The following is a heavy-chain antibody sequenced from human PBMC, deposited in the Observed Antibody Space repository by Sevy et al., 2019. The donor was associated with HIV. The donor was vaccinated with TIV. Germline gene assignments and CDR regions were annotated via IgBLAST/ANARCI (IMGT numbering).Heavy chain of an antibody. CDR1: GFTFNIYA. CDR2: ISGNGVNT. J-gene: IGHJ4*02. V-gene: IGHV3-23*01. Sequence: GESLKISCAASGFTFNIYAMSWVRQAPGKGLEWVSAISGNGVNTKSADSVKGRFTISRDNSKNTLYLHMDNLRAEDTAIYYCAKQPSSFEDWGQGTLVTVSS. CDR3: AKQPSSFED.